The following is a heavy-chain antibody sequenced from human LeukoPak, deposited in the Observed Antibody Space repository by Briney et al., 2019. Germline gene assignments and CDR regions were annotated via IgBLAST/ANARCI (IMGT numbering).Heavy chain of an antibody. J-gene: IGHJ4*02. CDR2: IYYSGST. Sequence: SESLSLTCTLSGRSISSGGYCWSWIRHHPGKGLEWFGYIYYSGSTYYNPSLKSRVTISVDTSKNQFSLTLSSVSARDAAVYYCQGGGDYYDSSGYYPDYWGQGTLVTVSS. D-gene: IGHD3-22*01. CDR3: QGGGDYYDSSGYYPDY. V-gene: IGHV4-31*03. CDR1: GRSISSGGYC.